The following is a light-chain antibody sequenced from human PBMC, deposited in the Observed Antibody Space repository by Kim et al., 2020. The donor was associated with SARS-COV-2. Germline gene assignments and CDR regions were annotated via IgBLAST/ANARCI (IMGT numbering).Light chain of an antibody. Sequence: QSALTQPASVSGSPGQSITISCTGTSSDVGGYNYFSWYQQHPGKAPKLMIYDVSNRPSGVSNRFSGSKSGNTASLTISGLQAEDEADYYCSSYTSSSTNWVFGGGTQLTVL. CDR2: DVS. CDR3: SSYTSSSTNWV. J-gene: IGLJ3*02. CDR1: SSDVGGYNY. V-gene: IGLV2-14*03.